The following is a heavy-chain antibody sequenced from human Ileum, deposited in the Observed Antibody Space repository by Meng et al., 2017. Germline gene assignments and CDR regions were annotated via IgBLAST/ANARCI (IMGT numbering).Heavy chain of an antibody. J-gene: IGHJ4*02. CDR1: GFTFTSYA. D-gene: IGHD3-3*02. CDR2: LHTNTGNP. V-gene: IGHV7-4-1*02. Sequence: QVPHVQSGSEWKKTGASVKVSCKASGFTFTSYALNWVRQAPGQGLEWLGWLHTNTGNPTYAQGLTGRFVFSLDTSVSTAYLQISSLKAEDTAVYYCAREDHFWSGYFDYWGQGTLVTVSS. CDR3: AREDHFWSGYFDY.